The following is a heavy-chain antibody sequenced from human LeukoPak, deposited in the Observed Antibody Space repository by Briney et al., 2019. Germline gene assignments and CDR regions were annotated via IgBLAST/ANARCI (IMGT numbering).Heavy chain of an antibody. J-gene: IGHJ4*02. Sequence: GASVEVSCKASGGTFSSYAISWVRQAPGQGLEWMGGIIPIFGTANYAQKFQGRVTITADKSTSTAYMELSSLRSEDTAVYYCARDSTGDYPFDYWGQGTLVTVSS. V-gene: IGHV1-69*06. D-gene: IGHD3-16*01. CDR1: GGTFSSYA. CDR3: ARDSTGDYPFDY. CDR2: IIPIFGTA.